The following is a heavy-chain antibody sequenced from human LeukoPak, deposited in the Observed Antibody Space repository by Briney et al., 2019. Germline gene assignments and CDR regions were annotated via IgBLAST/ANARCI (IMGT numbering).Heavy chain of an antibody. V-gene: IGHV4-39*07. J-gene: IGHJ4*02. CDR1: GGSISSSSYY. CDR3: ARVSDYDSSGYYLN. D-gene: IGHD3-22*01. CDR2: IYYSGST. Sequence: TSETLSLTCTVSGGSISSSSYYWGWIRQPPGKGLEWIGSIYYSGSTYYNPSLKSRVTISVDTSKNQFSLKLSSVTAADTAVYYCARVSDYDSSGYYLNWGQGTLVTVSS.